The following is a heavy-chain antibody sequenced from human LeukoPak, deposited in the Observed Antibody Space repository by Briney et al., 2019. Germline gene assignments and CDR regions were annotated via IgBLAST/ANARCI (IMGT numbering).Heavy chain of an antibody. CDR1: GGTFSSYA. V-gene: IGHV1-69*06. CDR2: IIPIFGTA. D-gene: IGHD1-26*01. J-gene: IGHJ4*02. CDR3: ARDGSGSYLTFDY. Sequence: SVKVSCKASGGTFSSYAISWVRQAPGQGLEWMGGIIPIFGTANHAQKFQGRVTITADKSTSTAYMELSSLRSEDTAVYYCARDGSGSYLTFDYWGQGTLVTVSS.